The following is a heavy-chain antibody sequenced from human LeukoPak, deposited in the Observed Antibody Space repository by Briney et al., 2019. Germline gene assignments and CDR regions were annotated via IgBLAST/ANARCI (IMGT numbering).Heavy chain of an antibody. J-gene: IGHJ1*01. Sequence: ASVKVSCKASEYTFTSYYMHWVRQAPGQGLEWMGIINPSGGSTSYAQKFQGRVTMTRDTSTSTVYMELSSLRSEDTAVYYCARDTAMGYFQHWGQGTLVTVSS. CDR3: ARDTAMGYFQH. D-gene: IGHD5-18*01. CDR2: INPSGGST. V-gene: IGHV1-46*03. CDR1: EYTFTSYY.